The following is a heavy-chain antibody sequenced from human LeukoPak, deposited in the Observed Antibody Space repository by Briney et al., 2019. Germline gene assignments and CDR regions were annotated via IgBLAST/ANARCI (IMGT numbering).Heavy chain of an antibody. Sequence: GGSLRLSCAASEFTFSSYWMSWVRQAPGKGLEWVANINLDGGEKYYVDSVKGRFTISRDNAKNSLYLLMNSLRAEDTAVYYCARDARVVVDYWGQGTLVTVSS. V-gene: IGHV3-7*01. D-gene: IGHD2-15*01. CDR3: ARDARVVVDY. CDR1: EFTFSSYW. CDR2: INLDGGEK. J-gene: IGHJ4*02.